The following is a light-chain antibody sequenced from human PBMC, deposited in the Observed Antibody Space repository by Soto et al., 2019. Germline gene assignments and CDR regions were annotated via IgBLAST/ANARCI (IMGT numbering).Light chain of an antibody. CDR1: RGIGDR. Sequence: DLPMPQSHSSLSAVVGVRVPITCRASRGIGDRLAWFQQKPGKATQFLIQAASNSQSGVPSRFSGRGSGTEVTLTISSLQPEEFATYYCKQSYSTPPTVGQGTRLVI. J-gene: IGKJ5*01. CDR2: AAS. CDR3: KQSYSTPPT. V-gene: IGKV1-12*01.